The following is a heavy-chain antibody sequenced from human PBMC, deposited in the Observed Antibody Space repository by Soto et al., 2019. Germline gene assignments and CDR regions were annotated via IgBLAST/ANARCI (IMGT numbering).Heavy chain of an antibody. CDR2: IKQDGSEK. Sequence: EVQVVESGGGLVQPGGSLRLSCAASGFTLSTYCMTWVRQAPGKGLEWVANIKQDGSEKYYVDSVKGRFTVSRDNAKNSLYLQMNSLRTEDPAVYYCGTADRGTAAGGTVQWGQGTLVTVSS. CDR1: GFTLSTYC. D-gene: IGHD6-13*01. CDR3: GTADRGTAAGGTVQ. J-gene: IGHJ4*02. V-gene: IGHV3-7*01.